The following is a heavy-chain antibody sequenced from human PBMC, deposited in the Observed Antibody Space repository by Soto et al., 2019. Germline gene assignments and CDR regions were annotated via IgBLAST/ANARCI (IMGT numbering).Heavy chain of an antibody. CDR1: GFSFSGHT. D-gene: IGHD2-15*01. V-gene: IGHV3-23*01. CDR2: ISGSGGSP. CDR3: AKARCTSNTCYVPDH. Sequence: GGALRPSYAASGFSFSGHTMSWVRQAPGKGLEWVSAISGSGGSPSYADSVQGRFTISRDNPKNTLYLQMSSLRVEDTAIYYCAKARCTSNTCYVPDHWGQGTLVTVSS. J-gene: IGHJ5*02.